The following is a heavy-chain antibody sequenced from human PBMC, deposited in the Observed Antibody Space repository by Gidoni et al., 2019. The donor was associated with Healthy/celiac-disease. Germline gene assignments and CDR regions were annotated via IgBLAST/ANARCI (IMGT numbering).Heavy chain of an antibody. J-gene: IGHJ4*02. V-gene: IGHV3-23*04. D-gene: IGHD5-12*01. Sequence: ELQLVESGGGLVQPGGSLRLSCSASGFPFSSYAMSWVRQAPGKGLEWVSAIRGSGGSTYYADSVKGRFTISRDNSKNTLYLQMNSLRAEDTAVYYCAKGGLVWWLHWGQGTLVTVSS. CDR1: GFPFSSYA. CDR3: AKGGLVWWLH. CDR2: IRGSGGST.